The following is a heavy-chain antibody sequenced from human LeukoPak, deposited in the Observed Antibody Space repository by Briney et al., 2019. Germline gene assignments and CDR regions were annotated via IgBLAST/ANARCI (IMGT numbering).Heavy chain of an antibody. D-gene: IGHD6-13*01. Sequence: ASVKVSCKASGYTFTSYGINWVRQAPGQGLEWMGWISAYNGNTNYAQKLQGRVTMTTDTSTSTAYMELRSLRSDDTAVYYCARVSSSWYYYYYGMDVWGQGTTVTVSS. V-gene: IGHV1-18*01. CDR2: ISAYNGNT. CDR1: GYTFTSYG. J-gene: IGHJ6*02. CDR3: ARVSSSWYYYYYGMDV.